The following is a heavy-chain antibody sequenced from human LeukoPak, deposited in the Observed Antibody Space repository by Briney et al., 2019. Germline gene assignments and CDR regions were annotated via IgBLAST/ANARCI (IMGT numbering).Heavy chain of an antibody. CDR3: ARDGDIVVGGFDY. CDR1: GFTVSSNY. D-gene: IGHD2-2*01. CDR2: IYSGGST. V-gene: IGHV3-66*01. Sequence: GGSLRLSCAASGFTVSSNYMSWVRQAPGKGLEWVSIIYSGGSTYYADSVKGRFTISRDNAKNSLYLQMNSLRAEDTAVYYCARDGDIVVGGFDYWGQGTLVTVSS. J-gene: IGHJ4*02.